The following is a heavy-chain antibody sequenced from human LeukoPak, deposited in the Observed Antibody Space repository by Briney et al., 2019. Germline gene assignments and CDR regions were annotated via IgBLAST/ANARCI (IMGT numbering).Heavy chain of an antibody. V-gene: IGHV5-51*01. J-gene: IGHJ5*02. CDR3: ARGYYGYCSGGSCYVEFSNWFDP. CDR1: GYSFTSYW. D-gene: IGHD2-15*01. CDR2: IYPGDSDT. Sequence: GESLKISCKGSGYSFTSYWIGWVRQMPGKGLEWMGIIYPGDSDTRYSPSFQGQVTISADKSISTAYLQWSSLKASDTAMYYCARGYYGYCSGGSCYVEFSNWFDPWGQGTLVIVSS.